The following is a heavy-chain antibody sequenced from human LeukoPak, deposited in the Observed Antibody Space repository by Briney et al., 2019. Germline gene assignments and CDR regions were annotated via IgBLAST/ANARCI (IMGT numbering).Heavy chain of an antibody. Sequence: SGTLPLTCAVSGGSISSSNWWSWVRQPPGKGLEWIGEIYHSGSTNYNPSLKSRVTISVDKSKNQFSLKLSSVTAADTAVYYCASSPAYYYGSGSYYDYWGQGTLVTVSS. J-gene: IGHJ4*02. CDR3: ASSPAYYYGSGSYYDY. V-gene: IGHV4-4*02. D-gene: IGHD3-10*01. CDR1: GGSISSSNW. CDR2: IYHSGST.